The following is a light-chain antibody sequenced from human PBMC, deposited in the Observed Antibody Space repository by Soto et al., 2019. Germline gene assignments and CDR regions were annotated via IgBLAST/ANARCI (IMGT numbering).Light chain of an antibody. CDR1: SSDVGGYNY. Sequence: QSALTQPPSAPGSPGQSVTISCTGTSSDVGGYNYVSWYQQFPGKAPKLMIYDVSERPSGVPDRFSGSKSGNTASLTVSGLQAEDEADYYCSSYAGSINFYVFGTGTKVTVL. J-gene: IGLJ1*01. CDR2: DVS. CDR3: SSYAGSINFYV. V-gene: IGLV2-8*01.